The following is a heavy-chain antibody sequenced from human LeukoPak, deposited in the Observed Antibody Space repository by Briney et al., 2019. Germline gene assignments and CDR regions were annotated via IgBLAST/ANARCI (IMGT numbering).Heavy chain of an antibody. CDR2: ISGSGGST. V-gene: IGHV3-23*01. Sequence: GGSLRLSCAASGFTFTTYGMSWVRQAPGKGLQWVSGISGSGGSTYYADSVKGRFTVSRDNSKNTLYLQMNSLRAEDTAVYYCAKGFDYWGQGTLVTVSS. CDR3: AKGFDY. J-gene: IGHJ4*02. CDR1: GFTFTTYG.